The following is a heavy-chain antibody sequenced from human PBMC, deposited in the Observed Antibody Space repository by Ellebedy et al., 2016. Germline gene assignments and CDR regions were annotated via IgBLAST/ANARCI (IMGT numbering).Heavy chain of an antibody. J-gene: IGHJ4*02. D-gene: IGHD3-22*01. CDR2: ITSSSTYI. Sequence: GGSLRLSCAASGFTFSSYTMNWVRQAPGKGLEWVSSITSSSTYIYYADSVTGRFTISRDNAKTSLYLQMTSLRAEDTAVYYCARGQYYYDNRGHWYPYFDYWGQGTLVTVSS. V-gene: IGHV3-21*01. CDR1: GFTFSSYT. CDR3: ARGQYYYDNRGHWYPYFDY.